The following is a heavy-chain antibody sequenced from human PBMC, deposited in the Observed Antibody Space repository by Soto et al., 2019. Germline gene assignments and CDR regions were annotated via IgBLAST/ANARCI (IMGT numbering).Heavy chain of an antibody. CDR3: ARDLTIFGVDDYYGMDV. V-gene: IGHV3-33*01. Sequence: GGSLRLSCAASGFTFSSYGMHWVRQAPGKGLEWVAVIWYDGSNKYYADSVKGRFTISRDNSKNTLYLQMNSLRAEDTAVYYCARDLTIFGVDDYYGMDVWGQGTTVTVSS. D-gene: IGHD3-3*01. CDR2: IWYDGSNK. CDR1: GFTFSSYG. J-gene: IGHJ6*02.